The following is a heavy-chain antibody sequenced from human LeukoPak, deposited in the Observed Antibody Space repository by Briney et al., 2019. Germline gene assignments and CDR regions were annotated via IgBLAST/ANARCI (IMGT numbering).Heavy chain of an antibody. CDR2: IYYSGST. Sequence: ASETLSLTCTVSGGSISSGDYYWSWLRQPPGKGLEWIGYIYYSGSTYYNPSLKSRVTISVDTSKNQFSLNLNSVTAADTAVYYCARPSTYYYDSSGHGAFDIWGQGTMVTVSS. D-gene: IGHD3-22*01. CDR3: ARPSTYYYDSSGHGAFDI. J-gene: IGHJ3*02. CDR1: GGSISSGDYY. V-gene: IGHV4-30-4*01.